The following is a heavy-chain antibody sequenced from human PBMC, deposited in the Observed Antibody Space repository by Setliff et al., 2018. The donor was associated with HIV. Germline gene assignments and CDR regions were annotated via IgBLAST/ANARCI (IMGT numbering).Heavy chain of an antibody. CDR2: INNDETIT. CDR1: GFTFSSYW. D-gene: IGHD3-3*01. V-gene: IGHV3-74*01. CDR3: TTIWMRGAYFDY. Sequence: GSLRLSCVASGFTFSSYWMNWVRQAPGKGLMWISHINNDETITNYADSVKGRFTISRDNAKNTLYLQMNSLRAEDTAVYYCTTIWMRGAYFDYWGQGTLVTVSS. J-gene: IGHJ4*02.